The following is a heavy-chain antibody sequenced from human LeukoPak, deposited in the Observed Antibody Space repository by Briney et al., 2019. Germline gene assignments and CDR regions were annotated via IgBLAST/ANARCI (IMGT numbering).Heavy chain of an antibody. CDR3: ARDSSGHHDAFDI. CDR1: GFTFSDYY. D-gene: IGHD3-22*01. V-gene: IGHV3-11*01. Sequence: PGGSLRLSCAASGFTFSDYYMSWIRQAPGMGLEWVSYISSSGSTIYYAGSVKGRFTISRDNAKNSLYLQMNSLRAEDTAVYYCARDSSGHHDAFDIWGQGTMVTVSS. J-gene: IGHJ3*02. CDR2: ISSSGSTI.